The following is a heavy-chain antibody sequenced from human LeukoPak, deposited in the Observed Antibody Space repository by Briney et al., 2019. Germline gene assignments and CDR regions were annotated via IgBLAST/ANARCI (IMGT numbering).Heavy chain of an antibody. V-gene: IGHV3-7*01. CDR2: INQDGSEK. Sequence: GGSLRLSCAASGFTFSSYWMSWVRQAPGKGLEWVANINQDGSEKYYVDSEKGRFTISRDNAKNSLYLQMNSLRAEDTAVYYCARDLPATPHENDYWGQGTLVTVSS. CDR1: GFTFSSYW. J-gene: IGHJ4*02. CDR3: ARDLPATPHENDY. D-gene: IGHD2-2*01.